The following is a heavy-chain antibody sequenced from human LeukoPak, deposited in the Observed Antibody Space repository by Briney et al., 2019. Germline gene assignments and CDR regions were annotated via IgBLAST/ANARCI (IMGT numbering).Heavy chain of an antibody. CDR1: GYSISSGYY. J-gene: IGHJ4*02. CDR3: ASGSEWAYFDY. D-gene: IGHD3-10*01. Sequence: PSETLSLTCTVSGYSISSGYYWGWIRQPPGKGLEWIGSIYHSGSTYYNPSLKSRVTIPEDTSKNQFSLKLSSVTAADTAVYYCASGSEWAYFDYWGQGTLVTVSS. CDR2: IYHSGST. V-gene: IGHV4-38-2*02.